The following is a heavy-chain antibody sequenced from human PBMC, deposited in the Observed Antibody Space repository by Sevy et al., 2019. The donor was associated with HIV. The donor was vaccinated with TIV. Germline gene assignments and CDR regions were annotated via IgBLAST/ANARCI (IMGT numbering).Heavy chain of an antibody. Sequence: GGSLRLSCVASAFTFSTYGMHWVRQAPGKGLEWVSVISFDGSHKYYADSVKGRCTVSRDNSKNTLNLQMNSLRAEDTAVYYCARDLRPHLLYSDFWSGYSGMDVWDQGTTVTVSS. J-gene: IGHJ6*02. D-gene: IGHD3-3*01. CDR1: AFTFSTYG. V-gene: IGHV3-30*03. CDR2: ISFDGSHK. CDR3: ARDLRPHLLYSDFWSGYSGMDV.